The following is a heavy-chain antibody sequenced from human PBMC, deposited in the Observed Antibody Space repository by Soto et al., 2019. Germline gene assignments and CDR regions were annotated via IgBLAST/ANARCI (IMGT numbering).Heavy chain of an antibody. D-gene: IGHD6-13*01. V-gene: IGHV3-30*18. Sequence: PGGSLRLSCAASGFTFSSYGMHWVRQAPGKGLEWVAVISYDGSNKYYADSVKGRFTISRDNSKNTLYLQMNSLRAEDTAVYYCAKDSVQQSFDYWGQGTLATVSS. CDR2: ISYDGSNK. CDR3: AKDSVQQSFDY. J-gene: IGHJ4*02. CDR1: GFTFSSYG.